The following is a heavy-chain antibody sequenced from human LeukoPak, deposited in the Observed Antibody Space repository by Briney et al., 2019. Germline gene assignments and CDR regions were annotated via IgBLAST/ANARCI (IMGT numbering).Heavy chain of an antibody. CDR1: GGSISSYY. CDR2: IYTSGST. J-gene: IGHJ6*04. CDR3: TSARTTAFMDV. D-gene: IGHD2-2*01. Sequence: SGTLSLTCTVSGGSISSYYWSWIRQPAGKGLEWIGRIYTSGSTNYNPSLKSRVTMTVDTSKSQFSLKLSSVTAADTAVYYCTSARTTAFMDVWGKETTVTVSS. V-gene: IGHV4-4*07.